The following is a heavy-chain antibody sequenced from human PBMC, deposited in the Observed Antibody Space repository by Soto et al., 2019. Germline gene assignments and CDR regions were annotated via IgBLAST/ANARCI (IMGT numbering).Heavy chain of an antibody. J-gene: IGHJ4*02. CDR1: GGSVSSGSYY. V-gene: IGHV4-61*01. Sequence: ASETLSLSCTVSGGSVSSGSYYWSWIRQPPGKGLEWIGYIYYSGSTNYNPSLKSRVTMSVDTSKNQFSLKLSSVTAADTAVYYCARDGDYYDSSGYYGPGTYFDYWGQGTLVTVSS. CDR3: ARDGDYYDSSGYYGPGTYFDY. CDR2: IYYSGST. D-gene: IGHD3-22*01.